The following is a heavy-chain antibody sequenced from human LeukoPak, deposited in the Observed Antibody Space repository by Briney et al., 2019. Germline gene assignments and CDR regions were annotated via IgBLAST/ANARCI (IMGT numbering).Heavy chain of an antibody. D-gene: IGHD6-13*01. CDR1: GASISSSSSY. Sequence: NPSETLSLTCSVSGASISSSSSYWGWIRQPPGKGLEWIGSVYYSGGTYYNPSLKSRVAISVDTSKDQFSLNLSSVTAADTAVYYCARERGSSWSLDYWGQGTLVTVSS. CDR3: ARERGSSWSLDY. J-gene: IGHJ4*02. V-gene: IGHV4-39*07. CDR2: VYYSGGT.